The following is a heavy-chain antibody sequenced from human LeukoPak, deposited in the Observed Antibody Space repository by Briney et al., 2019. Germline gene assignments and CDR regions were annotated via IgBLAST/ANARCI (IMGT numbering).Heavy chain of an antibody. CDR1: GGSISSSSYY. V-gene: IGHV4-39*01. D-gene: IGHD4-23*01. CDR2: IYYSGST. J-gene: IGHJ5*02. CDR3: ARHSDYGGNLCNWFDP. Sequence: SETLSLTCTVSGGSISSSSYYWGWIRQPPGKGLEWIGSIYYSGSTYYNPSLKSRVTISVDTSKNQFSLKLSSVTAADTAVYYCARHSDYGGNLCNWFDPWGQGTLVTVSS.